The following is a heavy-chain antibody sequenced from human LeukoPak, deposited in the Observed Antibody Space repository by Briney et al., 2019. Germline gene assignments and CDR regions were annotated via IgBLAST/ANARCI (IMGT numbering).Heavy chain of an antibody. V-gene: IGHV4-39*01. Sequence: PSETLSLTCTVSGGSISSSSYYWGWIRQPPGKGLEWIGSIYYSGSTYYNPSLKSRVTISVDTSENQFSLKLSSVTAADTAVYYCARRGYYYDSSGSSYYFDYWGQGTLVTVSS. J-gene: IGHJ4*02. CDR1: GGSISSSSYY. CDR2: IYYSGST. D-gene: IGHD3-22*01. CDR3: ARRGYYYDSSGSSYYFDY.